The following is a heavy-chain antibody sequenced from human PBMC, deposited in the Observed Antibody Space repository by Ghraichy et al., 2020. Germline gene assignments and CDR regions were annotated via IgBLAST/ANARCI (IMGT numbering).Heavy chain of an antibody. V-gene: IGHV1-46*03. CDR3: ARAHIVVVSASRVYYYYGMDV. D-gene: IGHD2-2*01. CDR2: INPRDNST. J-gene: IGHJ6*02. Sequence: GTINPRDNSTSYAQKFQGRVTMTRDTSTSTVYMELSSLRSEDTAVYYCARAHIVVVSASRVYYYYGMDVWGQGTTFTVFS.